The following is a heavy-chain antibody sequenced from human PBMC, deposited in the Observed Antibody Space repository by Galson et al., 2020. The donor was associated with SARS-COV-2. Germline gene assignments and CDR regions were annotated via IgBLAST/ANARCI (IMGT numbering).Heavy chain of an antibody. Sequence: SQTLSLTCAVYGGSFSGYYWSWNRQPPGKGLEWIGAINHSGSTNYNPSLKSRDTISVDTSKNQFSLKLSSVTAADTAVYYCARVPVTTPSWGNFDYWGQGTLVTVSS. D-gene: IGHD4-17*01. V-gene: IGHV4-34*01. CDR3: ARVPVTTPSWGNFDY. CDR2: INHSGST. J-gene: IGHJ4*02. CDR1: GGSFSGYY.